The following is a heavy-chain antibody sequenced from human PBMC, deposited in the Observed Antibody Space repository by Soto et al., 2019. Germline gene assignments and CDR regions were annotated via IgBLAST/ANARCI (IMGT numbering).Heavy chain of an antibody. CDR3: AYYYGSGSYYTPPGFFDY. CDR2: ISGIGGST. Sequence: EVQLLESGGGLVQPGGSLRLSCAASGFTFSSYAMSWVRQAPGKGLEWVSAISGIGGSTYYADSVKGRFTISRDNSKNTLYLQMNSLRAEDTAVYYCAYYYGSGSYYTPPGFFDYWGQGTLVTVSS. CDR1: GFTFSSYA. J-gene: IGHJ4*02. V-gene: IGHV3-23*01. D-gene: IGHD3-10*01.